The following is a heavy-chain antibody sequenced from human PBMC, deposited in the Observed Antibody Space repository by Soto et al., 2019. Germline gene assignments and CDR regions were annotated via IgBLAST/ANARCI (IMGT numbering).Heavy chain of an antibody. Sequence: SVKVSCKASGGTFSSYRINWLLRAPGQGLEWVGGIVAIYLAGVYAQKFQGRVTITADESARTSYMELRSLKSQDTAVYYCVRDSGAKLSSSWGQGTLVTVSS. CDR3: VRDSGAKLSSS. CDR1: GGTFSSYR. D-gene: IGHD6-13*01. J-gene: IGHJ4*02. CDR2: IVAIYLAG. V-gene: IGHV1-69*13.